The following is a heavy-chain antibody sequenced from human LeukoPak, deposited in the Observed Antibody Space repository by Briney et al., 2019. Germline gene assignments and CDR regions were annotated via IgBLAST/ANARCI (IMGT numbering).Heavy chain of an antibody. CDR2: MNPNSGNT. Sequence: ASVKVSCKASGYTFTSYDINWVRQATGQGLEWMGWMNPNSGNTGYAQKFQGRVTITRNTSISTAYMELSSLRSEDTAVYYCATSTIFGVVDAFDIRGQGTMVTVSS. CDR3: ATSTIFGVVDAFDI. CDR1: GYTFTSYD. J-gene: IGHJ3*02. D-gene: IGHD3-3*01. V-gene: IGHV1-8*03.